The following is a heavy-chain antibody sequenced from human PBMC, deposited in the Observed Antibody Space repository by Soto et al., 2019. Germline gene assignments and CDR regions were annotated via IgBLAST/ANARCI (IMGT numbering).Heavy chain of an antibody. CDR2: IYWDDDK. J-gene: IGHJ5*02. Sequence: QITLKESGPTLVKPTQTLTLTCTFSGFSLTTRGVGVGWIRQPPGKALECLALIYWDDDKSYSPSLLSRLAITKDTAKNQVVLTTTNVDPVDTATYYCAHIPNYYQYDWFDPWGQGTLVSVSS. CDR3: AHIPNYYQYDWFDP. CDR1: GFSLTTRGVG. D-gene: IGHD3-16*01. V-gene: IGHV2-5*02.